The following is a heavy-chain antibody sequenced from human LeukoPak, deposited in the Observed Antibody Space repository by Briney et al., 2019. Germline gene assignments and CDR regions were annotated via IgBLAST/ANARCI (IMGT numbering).Heavy chain of an antibody. V-gene: IGHV3-23*01. J-gene: IGHJ5*02. Sequence: GGSLRLSCAASGFTFSSYAMSWVRQAPGKGLEWVSAISGSGGSTYYADSVKGRFTISRDNAKNKLYLQMNRLRAEDTAAYSCAKGEETETPQGICFDTWGQGTLVTVSS. D-gene: IGHD1-14*01. CDR1: GFTFSSYA. CDR2: ISGSGGST. CDR3: AKGEETETPQGICFDT.